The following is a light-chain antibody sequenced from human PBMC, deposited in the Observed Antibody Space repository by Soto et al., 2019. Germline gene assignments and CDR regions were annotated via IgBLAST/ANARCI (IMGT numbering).Light chain of an antibody. CDR2: GAS. Sequence: EVVLTQSPATLSVSPGDRATLSCRASQSVSRNLAWYQQKPGQAPRLLIYGASTRATGVPARFSGSGSATEFTLSISSLQPEDVAVYYCQQYGDWPPETFGQGTKL. V-gene: IGKV3-15*01. CDR3: QQYGDWPPET. J-gene: IGKJ2*01. CDR1: QSVSRN.